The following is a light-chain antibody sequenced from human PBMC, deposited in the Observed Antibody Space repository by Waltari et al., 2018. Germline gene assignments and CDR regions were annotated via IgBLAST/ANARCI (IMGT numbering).Light chain of an antibody. CDR2: EVN. CDR1: RSDVGGYKF. V-gene: IGLV2-8*01. CDR3: SSYAGSNNLV. J-gene: IGLJ1*01. Sequence: QSALTQPPSASGSPGQSVTISSTGTRSDVGGYKFVPGYQQHPGRAPKLMIYEVNQRPSGVPDRFSGSKSGNTASLTVSGLQAEDEADYYCSSYAGSNNLVFGTGTKVTVL.